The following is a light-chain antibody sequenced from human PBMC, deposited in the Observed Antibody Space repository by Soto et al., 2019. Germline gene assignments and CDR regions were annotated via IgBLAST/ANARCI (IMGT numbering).Light chain of an antibody. V-gene: IGKV1-5*03. Sequence: DIQMTQSPSTLSASVGDRVTITCRASQSISSWLAWYQQKPGKAPKLLIYKATSLEIGVTSRFIGSGSGTEFTLPSISLLHDDFATYYCIQYNSYPWTFGQGTKVEIK. CDR1: QSISSW. J-gene: IGKJ1*01. CDR2: KAT. CDR3: IQYNSYPWT.